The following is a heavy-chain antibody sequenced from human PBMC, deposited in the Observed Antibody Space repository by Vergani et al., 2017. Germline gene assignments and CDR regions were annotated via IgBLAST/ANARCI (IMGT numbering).Heavy chain of an antibody. CDR1: GESFSSFY. V-gene: IGHV4-34*02. CDR3: AVRPRVNLVGGEIVTKRTFDY. J-gene: IGHJ4*02. CDR2: INNDGHT. D-gene: IGHD2-8*02. Sequence: QVQLQQWGAGVVKPSGTLSLTCAVFGESFSSFYWSWIRQPPGKGLEWIGEINNDGHTNYNPSLESLVTVSRDTAKNQFSLNLMSVTAADTAMYDCAVRPRVNLVGGEIVTKRTFDYWSQGSLVTVSS.